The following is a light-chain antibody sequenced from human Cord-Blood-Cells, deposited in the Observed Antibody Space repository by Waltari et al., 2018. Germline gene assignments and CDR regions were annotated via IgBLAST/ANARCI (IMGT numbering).Light chain of an antibody. J-gene: IGKJ4*01. CDR2: DAS. Sequence: DIQMTQSPSSLCASVGDRVTITCQASKDISNYLNWYQQKPGKDPKLLIYDASNLETGVPSRFSGSGSGTDFTFTISSLQPEDIATYYCQQYDNLPLTFGGGTKVEIK. CDR1: KDISNY. CDR3: QQYDNLPLT. V-gene: IGKV1-33*01.